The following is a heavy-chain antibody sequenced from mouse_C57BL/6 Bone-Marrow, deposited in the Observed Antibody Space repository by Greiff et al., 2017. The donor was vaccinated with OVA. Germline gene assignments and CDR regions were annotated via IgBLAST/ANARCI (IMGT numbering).Heavy chain of an antibody. Sequence: QVQLKQSGAELVKPGASVKLSCKASGYTFTEYTIHWVKQRSGQGLEWIGWFYPGSGSIKYNEKFKDKATLTADKSSSTVYMELSRLTSEDSAVYFCARHEDQGITTLVNYFDYWGQGTTLTVSS. CDR3: ARHEDQGITTLVNYFDY. J-gene: IGHJ2*01. V-gene: IGHV1-62-2*01. CDR2: FYPGSGSI. CDR1: GYTFTEYT. D-gene: IGHD1-1*01.